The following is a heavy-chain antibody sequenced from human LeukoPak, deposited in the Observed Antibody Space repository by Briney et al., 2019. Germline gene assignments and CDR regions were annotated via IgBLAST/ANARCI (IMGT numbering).Heavy chain of an antibody. J-gene: IGHJ6*02. Sequence: PSETLSLTCAVYGGSFSGYYWSWIRQPPGRGLEWIGEINHSGSTNYNPSLKSRVTISVDMSKNQFSLKLSSVTAADTAVYYCARGPPAKPGTGYYYGMDVWGQGTTVTVSS. CDR1: GGSFSGYY. CDR3: ARGPPAKPGTGYYYGMDV. CDR2: INHSGST. V-gene: IGHV4-34*01. D-gene: IGHD2-2*01.